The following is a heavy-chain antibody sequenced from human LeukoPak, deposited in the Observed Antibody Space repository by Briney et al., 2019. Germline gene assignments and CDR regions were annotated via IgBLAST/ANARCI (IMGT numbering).Heavy chain of an antibody. J-gene: IGHJ6*02. Sequence: GGSLRLSCAASGFTFSSYAMSWVRQAPGKGLEWVSSISSTSSYIYYADSVKGRFTLPRDNAKNSIYLQMDSLRAEDTAVYYCTSRGDFWSGYWAMNVWGQGTTVIVSS. CDR1: GFTFSSYA. CDR3: TSRGDFWSGYWAMNV. V-gene: IGHV3-21*01. CDR2: ISSTSSYI. D-gene: IGHD3-3*01.